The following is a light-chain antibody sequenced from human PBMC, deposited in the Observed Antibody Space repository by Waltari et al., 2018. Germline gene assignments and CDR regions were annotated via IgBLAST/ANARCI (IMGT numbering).Light chain of an antibody. CDR2: DVY. J-gene: IGLJ2*01. V-gene: IGLV2-14*01. CDR1: GSDVGGYDY. CDR3: SSYTSSGVV. Sequence: QSALTQPASVSGSPGQAIIISCTGTGSDVGGYDYVSWYQQYPGKAPRLIIYDVYNRPSGVSNRFSGSKSDNTASLTISGLQAEDESVYYRSSYTSSGVVFGGGTKLTVL.